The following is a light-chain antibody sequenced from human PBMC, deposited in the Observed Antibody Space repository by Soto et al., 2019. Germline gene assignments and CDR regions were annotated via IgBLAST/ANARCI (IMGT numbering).Light chain of an antibody. CDR2: GNS. CDR3: QSYDSSEVV. CDR1: SSNIGAGYD. V-gene: IGLV1-40*01. Sequence: QSVLTQPPSVSGAPGQRVTISCTGSSSNIGAGYDVHWYQQLPGTAPKLLIYGNSNRPSGVPDRFSGSKSGTSASLAITGFQAEDDADYYCQSYDSSEVVFGGGTKLTVL. J-gene: IGLJ2*01.